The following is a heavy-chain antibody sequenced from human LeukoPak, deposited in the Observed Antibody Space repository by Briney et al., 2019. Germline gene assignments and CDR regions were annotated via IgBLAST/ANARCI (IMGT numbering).Heavy chain of an antibody. J-gene: IGHJ4*02. D-gene: IGHD4-17*01. CDR3: ARGVYGDYPINTFDY. CDR1: GYTFTSYY. V-gene: IGHV1-46*01. CDR2: INPSGGST. Sequence: ASVKVSCKASGYTFTSYYMHWVRQAPGQGLEWIGIINPSGGSTSYAQKFQGRVTMTRDTSTSTVYMELSSLRSEDTAVYYCARGVYGDYPINTFDYWGQGTLVTVSS.